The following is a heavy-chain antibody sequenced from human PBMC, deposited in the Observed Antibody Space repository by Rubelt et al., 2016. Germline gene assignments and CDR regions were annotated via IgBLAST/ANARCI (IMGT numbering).Heavy chain of an antibody. J-gene: IGHJ6*02. CDR3: TRSEIAGRDV. CDR2: IRNKANSYAT. V-gene: IGHV3-73*01. D-gene: IGHD6-6*01. CDR1: SRSG. Sequence: SRSGMHWVRQASGKGLEWVGRIRNKANSYATTYAASVKGRFTISRDGSKNTACLQMNSLKIEDTAVYYCTRSEIAGRDVWGQGTTVTVSS.